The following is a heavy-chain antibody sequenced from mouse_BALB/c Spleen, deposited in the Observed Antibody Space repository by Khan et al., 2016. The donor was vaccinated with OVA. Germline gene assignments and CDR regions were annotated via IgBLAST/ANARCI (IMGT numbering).Heavy chain of an antibody. CDR2: IIPNNGGT. CDR1: GYTFTEYT. D-gene: IGHD2-14*01. CDR3: ARGAYYRYDGYFDV. J-gene: IGHJ1*01. V-gene: IGHV1-18*01. Sequence: VRLQQSGPELVKPGASVKISCKTSGYTFTEYTMHWVKQSHGKSLEWIGGIIPNNGGTNYNQKFKGKATLTVDKSSSTAYMELRSLTSEDSAVYCGARGAYYRYDGYFDVWGAGTTVTVSS.